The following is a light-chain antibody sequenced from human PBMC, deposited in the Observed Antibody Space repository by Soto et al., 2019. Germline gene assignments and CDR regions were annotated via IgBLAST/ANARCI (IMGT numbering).Light chain of an antibody. CDR1: SSNVGSNT. CDR3: ISYTSDDVRYV. V-gene: IGLV1-44*01. CDR2: SDD. J-gene: IGLJ1*01. Sequence: QSVLTQPPSASGTPGQRVTISCSGSSSNVGSNTVSWYQQLPGTAPKVLIYSDDQRPSGVPDRFSGSRSGSSASLAISGLQSGDEADYYCISYTSDDVRYVFGTGTKLTVL.